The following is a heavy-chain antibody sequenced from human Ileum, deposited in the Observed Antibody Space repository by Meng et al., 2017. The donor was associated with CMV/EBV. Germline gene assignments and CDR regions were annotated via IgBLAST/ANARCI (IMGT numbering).Heavy chain of an antibody. Sequence: ASGFPFRNSAMGWVRQAPGKGLDWVSVIYSATSYTGYADSVKGRFTISRDDSKNTVYLQMNSLRAEDTAVYYCVKGIAATSGGVFEYWGQGTLVTVSS. CDR3: VKGIAATSGGVFEY. V-gene: IGHV3-23*03. CDR2: IYSATSYT. D-gene: IGHD6-13*01. CDR1: GFPFRNSA. J-gene: IGHJ4*02.